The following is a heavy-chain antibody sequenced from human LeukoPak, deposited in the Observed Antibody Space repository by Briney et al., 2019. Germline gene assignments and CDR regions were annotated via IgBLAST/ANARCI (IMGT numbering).Heavy chain of an antibody. CDR3: AGYGSGSF. CDR1: GFTFSSYS. J-gene: IGHJ4*02. CDR2: ISSSSSTI. Sequence: PGGSLRLSCAASGFTFSSYSMNWVRQAPGKGLEWVSYISSSSSTIYYADSVKGRFTISKDNAKNSLYLQMNSLRAEDTAIYYCAGYGSGSFWGQGTLVTVSS. D-gene: IGHD3-10*01. V-gene: IGHV3-48*04.